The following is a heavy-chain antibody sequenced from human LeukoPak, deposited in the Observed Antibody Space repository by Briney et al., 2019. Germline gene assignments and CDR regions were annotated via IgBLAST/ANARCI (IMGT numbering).Heavy chain of an antibody. J-gene: IGHJ4*02. V-gene: IGHV3-7*01. CDR2: IKEDGSET. CDR1: GFTFSNYW. D-gene: IGHD5-24*01. Sequence: GGSLRLSCAASGFTFSNYWMTWVRQAPGKGLERVANIKEDGSETYYVGSVRGRFSISRDNAKNSMYLEMNSLRAEDTAVYFCARDRGWQQFDFWGQGTLVTVS. CDR3: ARDRGWQQFDF.